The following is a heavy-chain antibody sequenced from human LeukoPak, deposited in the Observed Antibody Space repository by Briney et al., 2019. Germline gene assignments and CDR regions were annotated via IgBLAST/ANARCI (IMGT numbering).Heavy chain of an antibody. CDR1: GFTFRSYW. CDR3: ARGGARRGYYTTDV. D-gene: IGHD1-26*01. V-gene: IGHV3-7*02. CDR2: IKQDGGER. J-gene: IGHJ6*02. Sequence: PGGSLRLSCAASGFTFRSYWMSWVGQAPGRGLEWVANIKQDGGERYYVDSVKGRFTISRDNAKNSLYLQMTSLSAEDTAVYFCARGGARRGYYTTDVWGPGTTVTVSS.